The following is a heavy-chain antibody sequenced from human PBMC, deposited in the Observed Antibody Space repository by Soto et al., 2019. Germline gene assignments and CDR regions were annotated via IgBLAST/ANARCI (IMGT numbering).Heavy chain of an antibody. CDR1: GGSISSYY. CDR2: IYYSGSI. CDR3: ARRWGAAFDY. J-gene: IGHJ4*02. D-gene: IGHD1-26*01. V-gene: IGHV4-59*08. Sequence: PSETLSLTCTVSGGSISSYYWSWIRQPPGKGLEWIGYIYYSGSINYNPSLKSRVTISVDTSNNQFSLKLSSVTAADTAVYYCARRWGAAFDYWGQGTLVTVS.